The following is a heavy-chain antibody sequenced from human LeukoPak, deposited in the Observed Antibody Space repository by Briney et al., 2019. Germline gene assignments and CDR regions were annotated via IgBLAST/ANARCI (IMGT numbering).Heavy chain of an antibody. J-gene: IGHJ6*02. CDR1: GYTFTGYY. CDR3: ARNDYGALYGMDV. Sequence: AASVNVSCKASGYTFTGYYMHWVRQAPGQGLEWMGRINPNSGGTNYAQRFQGRVTMTRDTSISTAYMELSRLRSDDTAVYYCARNDYGALYGMDVWGQGTTVTVSS. D-gene: IGHD4-17*01. V-gene: IGHV1-2*06. CDR2: INPNSGGT.